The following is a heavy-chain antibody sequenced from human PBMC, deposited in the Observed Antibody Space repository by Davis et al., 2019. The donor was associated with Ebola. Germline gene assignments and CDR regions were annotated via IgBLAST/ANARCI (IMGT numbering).Heavy chain of an antibody. CDR1: GFTFSSYA. CDR3: AKDPSAMVTTTGPLGY. Sequence: GGSLRLSCAASGFTFSSYAMSWVRQAPGKGLEWVSAISGSGGSTYYADPVKGRFTISRDNSKNTLYLQMNSLRAGDTAVYYCAKDPSAMVTTTGPLGYWGQGTLVTVSS. J-gene: IGHJ4*02. V-gene: IGHV3-23*01. CDR2: ISGSGGST. D-gene: IGHD5-18*01.